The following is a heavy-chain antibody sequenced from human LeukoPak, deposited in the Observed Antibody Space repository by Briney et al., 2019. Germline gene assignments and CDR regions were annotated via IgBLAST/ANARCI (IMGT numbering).Heavy chain of an antibody. CDR1: GYTFTSYY. V-gene: IGHV1-46*01. D-gene: IGHD3-10*01. CDR3: ARDRATNWFDP. Sequence: GASVKVSCKASGYTFTSYYMHWVRQAPGQGLEWMGIINPSGGSTSYAQKFQGRVTMTRDTSISTAYMELSRLRSDDTAVYYCARDRATNWFDPWGQGTLVTVSS. CDR2: INPSGGST. J-gene: IGHJ5*02.